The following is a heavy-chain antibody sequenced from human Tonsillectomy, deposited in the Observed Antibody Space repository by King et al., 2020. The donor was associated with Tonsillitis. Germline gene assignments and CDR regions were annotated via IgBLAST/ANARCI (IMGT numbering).Heavy chain of an antibody. D-gene: IGHD1-1*01. V-gene: IGHV4-39*01. J-gene: IGHJ4*02. Sequence: QLQDSGPGLVKPSETLSLTCTVSGGSITSSSYYWGWIRQPPGKGLEWIGSISYSGSTYYNPSLKSRVTISVDTSKNQFSLKLSSVTAADTAVYDCGRTTSYADHDYWGQGTLVTVST. CDR2: ISYSGST. CDR1: GGSITSSSYY. CDR3: GRTTSYADHDY.